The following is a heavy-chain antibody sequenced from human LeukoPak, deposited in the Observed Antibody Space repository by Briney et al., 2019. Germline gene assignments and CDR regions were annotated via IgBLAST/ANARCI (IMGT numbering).Heavy chain of an antibody. Sequence: SETLSLTCAVYGGSFSGYYWSWIRQPPGKGLECIGEINHSGSTNYNPSLKSRVTISVDTSKNQFSLKLSSVTAADTAVYYCARVPTPITIFGVVIIEYYFDYSGQGTLVTVSS. D-gene: IGHD3-3*01. V-gene: IGHV4-34*01. CDR3: ARVPTPITIFGVVIIEYYFDY. CDR1: GGSFSGYY. CDR2: INHSGST. J-gene: IGHJ4*02.